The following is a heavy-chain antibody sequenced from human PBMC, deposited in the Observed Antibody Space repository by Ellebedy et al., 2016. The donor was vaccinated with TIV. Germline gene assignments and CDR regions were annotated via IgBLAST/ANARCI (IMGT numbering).Heavy chain of an antibody. D-gene: IGHD6-13*01. CDR2: IYYTGSS. V-gene: IGHV4-59*01. J-gene: IGHJ4*02. CDR1: GGSINSDY. CDR3: ARMKSYAGSWYYFDY. Sequence: MPSETLSLTCTVSGGSINSDYWTWIRQPPGKGLEWNGYIYYTGSSNSNPSLKGRVIISIDSSKNQFSLNLSSVTAADTAVYYCARMKSYAGSWYYFDYWGQGAMVTVSS.